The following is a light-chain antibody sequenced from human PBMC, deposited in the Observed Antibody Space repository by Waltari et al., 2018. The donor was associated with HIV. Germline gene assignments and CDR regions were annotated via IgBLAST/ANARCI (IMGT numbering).Light chain of an antibody. CDR3: QAWDSSAVV. Sequence: SYDLSQPPSVSVSPGQTASITCSGAKLCDKYVSWYQQYPGQSPVLVIYQDDRRPSGIPERFSGSNSGTTATLTIGGTQTMDEADYYCQAWDSSAVVFGRGTKLTVL. J-gene: IGLJ3*02. CDR2: QDD. CDR1: KLCDKY. V-gene: IGLV3-1*01.